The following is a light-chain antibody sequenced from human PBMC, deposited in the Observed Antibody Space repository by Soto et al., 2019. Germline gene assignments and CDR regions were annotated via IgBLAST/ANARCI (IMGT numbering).Light chain of an antibody. CDR3: QQRSNWLLT. V-gene: IGKV3-11*01. CDR1: QSVSSY. Sequence: EIVLTQSPATLSLSPGERATLSCRASQSVSSYLAWYQQKTGQAPRILIYDASNRATGIPARFSGSGSGTDFTLTISSLEPEDFAVYYCQQRSNWLLTFGGGTKVEIK. J-gene: IGKJ4*01. CDR2: DAS.